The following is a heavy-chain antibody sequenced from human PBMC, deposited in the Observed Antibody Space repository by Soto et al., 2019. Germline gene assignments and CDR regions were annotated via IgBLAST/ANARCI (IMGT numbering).Heavy chain of an antibody. CDR3: ARTSSWYPYYFDY. CDR2: ISSSGSTT. Sequence: GGSLRLSCAASGFTSSSYEMNWVRQAPGKGLEWVSYISSSGSTTYYADSVKGRFTISRDNAKNSLYLQMNSLRAEDTAVYYCARTSSWYPYYFDYWGQGTLVTVSS. D-gene: IGHD6-13*01. CDR1: GFTSSSYE. V-gene: IGHV3-48*03. J-gene: IGHJ4*02.